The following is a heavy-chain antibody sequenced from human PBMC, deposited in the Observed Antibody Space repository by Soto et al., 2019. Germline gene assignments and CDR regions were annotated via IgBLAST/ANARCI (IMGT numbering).Heavy chain of an antibody. J-gene: IGHJ4*02. CDR1: DDSFRGAEYY. Sequence: SETLSLTCTVSDDSFRGAEYYWSWIRQPLGKGPEWIGYTYYNGDTKYNPALRSRVTMSEDTSKHQFSLRLSSVTAADTAVYFCARGPAYIDGWRTFDLWGRGILVTVS. D-gene: IGHD6-19*01. CDR3: ARGPAYIDGWRTFDL. CDR2: TYYNGDT. V-gene: IGHV4-61*08.